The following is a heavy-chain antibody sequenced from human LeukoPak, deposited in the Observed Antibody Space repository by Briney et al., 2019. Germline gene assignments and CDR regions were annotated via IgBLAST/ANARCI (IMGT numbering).Heavy chain of an antibody. CDR3: ARAHHRRVYDFVWGTYPY. CDR2: INWNGGST. CDR1: GFTFSSYA. D-gene: IGHD3-16*02. V-gene: IGHV3-20*04. Sequence: GGSLRLSCAASGFTFSSYAMSWVRQAPGKGLEWVSGINWNGGSTGYADSVKGRFTISRDNAKNSLDLQMNSLRVEDTALYYCARAHHRRVYDFVWGTYPYWGQGTLVTVSS. J-gene: IGHJ4*02.